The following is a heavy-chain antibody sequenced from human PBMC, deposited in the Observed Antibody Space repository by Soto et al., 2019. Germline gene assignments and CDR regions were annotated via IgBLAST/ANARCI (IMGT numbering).Heavy chain of an antibody. CDR1: GGSVSSGSYY. J-gene: IGHJ5*02. Sequence: SETLSLTCTVSGGSVSSGSYYWSWIRQPPGKGLEWIGYIYYSGSTNYNPSLKSRVTISVDTSKNQFSLKLSSVTAADTAVYYCARDKIAAAGTIGVNWFAPWGQGTLVTVSS. D-gene: IGHD6-13*01. V-gene: IGHV4-61*01. CDR2: IYYSGST. CDR3: ARDKIAAAGTIGVNWFAP.